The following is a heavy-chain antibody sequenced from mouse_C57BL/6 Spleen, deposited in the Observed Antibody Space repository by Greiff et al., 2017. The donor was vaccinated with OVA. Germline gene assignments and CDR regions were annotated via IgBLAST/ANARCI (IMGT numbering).Heavy chain of an antibody. CDR2: ISGGGGNT. V-gene: IGHV5-9*01. CDR1: GFTFSSYT. Sequence: EVQLVESGGGLVKPGGSLKLSCAASGFTFSSYTMSWVRQTPEKRLEWVATISGGGGNTYYPDSVKGRFTISRDNAKNTLYLQMSSLRSEDTALYYCARQDSSGFDYWGQGTTLTVSS. CDR3: ARQDSSGFDY. J-gene: IGHJ2*01. D-gene: IGHD3-2*02.